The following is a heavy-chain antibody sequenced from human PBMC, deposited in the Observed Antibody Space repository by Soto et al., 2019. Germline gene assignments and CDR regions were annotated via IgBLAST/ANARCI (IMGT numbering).Heavy chain of an antibody. CDR3: ARDGPSNRNYSPPRFDP. V-gene: IGHV3-21*01. J-gene: IGHJ5*02. CDR1: GFTFSSYS. Sequence: GGSLRLSCAASGFTFSSYSMNWVRQAPGKGLEWVSSISSSSYIYYADSVKGRFTISRDNAKNSLYLQMNSLRAEDTAVYYCARDGPSNRNYSPPRFDPWGQGTLVTVSS. D-gene: IGHD1-7*01. CDR2: ISSSSYI.